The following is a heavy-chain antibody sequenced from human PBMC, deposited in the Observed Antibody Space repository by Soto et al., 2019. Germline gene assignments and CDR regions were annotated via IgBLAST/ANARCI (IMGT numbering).Heavy chain of an antibody. CDR1: GYTFTSYG. Sequence: QVQLVQSGAEVKKPGASVKVSCKASGYTFTSYGISWVRQAPGQGLEWMGWISAYNGNKKYAQKLQGRVTMTTDTPTRRAEMELRSLISDDTAVDYCARGVTPYYFDYWGQGTLVTVSS. CDR2: ISAYNGNK. V-gene: IGHV1-18*01. CDR3: ARGVTPYYFDY. D-gene: IGHD4-4*01. J-gene: IGHJ4*02.